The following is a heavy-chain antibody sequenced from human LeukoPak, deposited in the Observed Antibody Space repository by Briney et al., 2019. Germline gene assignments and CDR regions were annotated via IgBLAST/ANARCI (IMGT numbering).Heavy chain of an antibody. J-gene: IGHJ5*01. CDR2: FYFIGST. Sequence: SETLSLTCTVSGASISSHYWSWIRQPPGKGLEWIGYFYFIGSTNYNPSLKGRVTISVDASMNQFSLNLFSVTSADTAVYYCARGGGFHYNGSAFYYDSWGQGTLVTVSS. CDR3: ARGGGFHYNGSAFYYDS. V-gene: IGHV4-59*11. D-gene: IGHD3-22*01. CDR1: GASISSHY.